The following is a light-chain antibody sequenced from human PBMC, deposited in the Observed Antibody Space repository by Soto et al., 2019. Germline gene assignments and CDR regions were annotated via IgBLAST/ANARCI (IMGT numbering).Light chain of an antibody. V-gene: IGKV3-20*01. J-gene: IGKJ2*01. CDR2: GAL. Sequence: EIVLTQSPGTLSLSPGERATLSCRASQSVSSNYLAWYQQKPGQAPRLLIYGALSRATGIPDRFSGSGSGTDFTLTISRLEPEDFAVYYCQQYGSSQGYTFGQGTKVDIK. CDR3: QQYGSSQGYT. CDR1: QSVSSNY.